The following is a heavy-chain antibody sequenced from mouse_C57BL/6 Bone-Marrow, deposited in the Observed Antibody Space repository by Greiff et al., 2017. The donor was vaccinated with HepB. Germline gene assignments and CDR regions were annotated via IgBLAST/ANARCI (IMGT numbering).Heavy chain of an antibody. CDR1: GFTFSSYA. V-gene: IGHV5-9-1*02. CDR2: ISSGGDYI. CDR3: TRAHSNFAWFAY. J-gene: IGHJ3*01. D-gene: IGHD2-5*01. Sequence: EVQWVESGEGLVKPGGSLKLSCAASGFTFSSYAMSWVRQTPEKRLEWVAYISSGGDYIYYADTVKGRFTISRDNARNTLYLQMSSLKSEDTAMYYCTRAHSNFAWFAYWGQGTLVTVSA.